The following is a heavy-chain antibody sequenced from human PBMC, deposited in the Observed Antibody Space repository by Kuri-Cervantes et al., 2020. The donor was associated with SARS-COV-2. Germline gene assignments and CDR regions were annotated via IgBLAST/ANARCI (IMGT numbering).Heavy chain of an antibody. CDR3: ARPYCTTTTFYDGTFDS. D-gene: IGHD2-2*01. CDR1: GYTFSSYA. J-gene: IGHJ4*02. Sequence: SVKVSCKASGYTFSSYAVTWVRQVPGQGFEWMGRIIPLFGTTIYAQKFRDRVTFTADTSTNTAYMELSSLRSEDTAVYYCARPYCTTTTFYDGTFDSWGQGTLVTVSS. CDR2: IIPLFGTT. V-gene: IGHV1-69*06.